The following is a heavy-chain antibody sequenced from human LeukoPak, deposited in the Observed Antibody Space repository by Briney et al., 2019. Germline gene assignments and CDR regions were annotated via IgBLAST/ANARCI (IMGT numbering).Heavy chain of an antibody. V-gene: IGHV3-33*08. CDR3: ARDPGLSYYYDSSGYFDY. CDR2: IWYDGSNK. D-gene: IGHD3-22*01. J-gene: IGHJ4*02. CDR1: GFTFSSYG. Sequence: GGPLRLSCAASGFTFSSYGMHWVRQAPGKGLEWVAVIWYDGSNKYYADSVKGRFTISRDNSKNTLYLQMNSLRAEDTAVYYCARDPGLSYYYDSSGYFDYWGQGTLVTVSS.